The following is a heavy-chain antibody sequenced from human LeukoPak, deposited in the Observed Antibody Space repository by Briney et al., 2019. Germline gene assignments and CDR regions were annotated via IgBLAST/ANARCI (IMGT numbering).Heavy chain of an antibody. V-gene: IGHV1-2*02. Sequence: ASVKVSCKASGYRFIGHYIHWVRQAPGQGLEWMGWINPNSGGSEFAQKFQGRVTMTRDTSINTVFMEIKRLTYDDTAIHYCARDPGAITPYMDVWGKGTTVTISS. CDR3: ARDPGAITPYMDV. CDR2: INPNSGGS. J-gene: IGHJ6*03. D-gene: IGHD2-15*01. CDR1: GYRFIGHY.